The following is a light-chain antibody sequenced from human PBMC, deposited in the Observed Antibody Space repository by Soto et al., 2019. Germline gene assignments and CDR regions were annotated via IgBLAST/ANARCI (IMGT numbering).Light chain of an antibody. CDR1: QSVSNN. V-gene: IGKV3-15*01. CDR2: DAS. J-gene: IGKJ1*01. Sequence: ILMTQSPATLSVSPGERATLSCRASQSVSNNLAWYQQKPGQAPRLLIYDASTRATGIPARFSGSGSGTEFTLTISGLQSEDCAVYYCQLYNSWPPWTFGQGTKVEIK. CDR3: QLYNSWPPWT.